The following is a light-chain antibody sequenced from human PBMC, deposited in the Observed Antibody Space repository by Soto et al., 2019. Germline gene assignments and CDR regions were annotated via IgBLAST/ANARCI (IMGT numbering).Light chain of an antibody. Sequence: EIVLTQSPATLSLSPGERATFSCRASQSVSSYLAWYQQKPGQAPRLLIYDASNRATGIPARFSGSGSGTDFTLTISSLEPEDFAVYYCQQRSNWPPKVTFGGGTKVEIK. CDR1: QSVSSY. V-gene: IGKV3-11*01. J-gene: IGKJ4*01. CDR2: DAS. CDR3: QQRSNWPPKVT.